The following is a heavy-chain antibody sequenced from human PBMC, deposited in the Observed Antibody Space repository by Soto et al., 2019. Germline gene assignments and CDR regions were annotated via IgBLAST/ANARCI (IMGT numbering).Heavy chain of an antibody. D-gene: IGHD5-12*01. Sequence: PGGSLRLSCAASGFTFSSYAMSWVRQAPGKGLEWVSAISGSGGSTYYADSVKGRFTISRDNSKNTLYLQMNSLRAEDTAVYYCAKDRTQSRNIVATTPFYYWGQGTLVTVSS. J-gene: IGHJ4*02. CDR2: ISGSGGST. CDR3: AKDRTQSRNIVATTPFYY. V-gene: IGHV3-23*01. CDR1: GFTFSSYA.